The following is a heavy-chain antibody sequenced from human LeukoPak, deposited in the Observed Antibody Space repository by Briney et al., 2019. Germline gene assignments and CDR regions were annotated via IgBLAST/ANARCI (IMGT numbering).Heavy chain of an antibody. D-gene: IGHD7-27*01. J-gene: IGHJ3*02. CDR3: ATDTWVRRDAFDI. CDR1: GYTLTELS. V-gene: IGHV1-24*01. Sequence: GASVKVSCKVSGYTLTELSMHWVRQAPGKGLEWMGGFDPEDGETIYAQKFQGRVTMTEDTSTVTAYMELSSLRSEDTAVYYCATDTWVRRDAFDIWGQGTMVTVSS. CDR2: FDPEDGET.